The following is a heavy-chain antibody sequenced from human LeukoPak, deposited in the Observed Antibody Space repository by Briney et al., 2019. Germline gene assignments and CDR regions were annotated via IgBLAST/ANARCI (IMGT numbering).Heavy chain of an antibody. Sequence: ASVKVSCKASGYTFTGYYMHWVRQAPGQGLEWMGWINPNSGGTNYAQKFQGRVTMTRDTSISTAYMELSRLRSDDTAVYYCARDPSYRWELEEGDYWDQGTLVTVSS. CDR3: ARDPSYRWELEEGDY. D-gene: IGHD1-26*01. CDR2: INPNSGGT. CDR1: GYTFTGYY. J-gene: IGHJ4*02. V-gene: IGHV1-2*02.